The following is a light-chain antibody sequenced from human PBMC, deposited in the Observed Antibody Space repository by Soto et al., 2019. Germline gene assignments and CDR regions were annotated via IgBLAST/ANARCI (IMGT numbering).Light chain of an antibody. J-gene: IGKJ1*01. CDR2: GAS. CDR1: QSVNSN. Sequence: VISLSLSEPSLPPGERATLSCRASQSVNSNLAWYQQKPGQAPRLLIYGASTRAPGLPARLSGRGSGPFNTLTISMQDEDDFTVYCCQLYSCPPWTFGQGTKVDIK. CDR3: QLYSCPPWT. V-gene: IGKV3-15*01.